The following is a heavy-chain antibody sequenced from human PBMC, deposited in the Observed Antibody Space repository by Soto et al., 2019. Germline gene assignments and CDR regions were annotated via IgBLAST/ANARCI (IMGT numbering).Heavy chain of an antibody. CDR1: GFTFSSYA. D-gene: IGHD3-10*01. V-gene: IGHV3-23*01. J-gene: IGHJ6*02. Sequence: GGSLRLSCAASGFTFSSYAMSWVRQAPGKGLEWVSAISGSGGSTYYADSVKGRFTISRDNSKNTLYLQMNSLRAEDTAVYYCAKGGALDTGSYTLYYYYYGMDVWGQGTTVTVSS. CDR2: ISGSGGST. CDR3: AKGGALDTGSYTLYYYYYGMDV.